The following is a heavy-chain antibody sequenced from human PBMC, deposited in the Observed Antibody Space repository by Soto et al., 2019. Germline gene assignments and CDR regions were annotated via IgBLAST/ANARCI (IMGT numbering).Heavy chain of an antibody. CDR2: ISWNSGSI. Sequence: GGSLRLSCAASGFTFDDYAMHWVRQAPGKGLEWVSGISWNSGSIGYADSVKGRFTISRDNAKNSLYLQMNSLRAEDTALYYCAKGTTPYSSGWYYFDYWGQGTLVTVSS. CDR1: GFTFDDYA. V-gene: IGHV3-9*01. CDR3: AKGTTPYSSGWYYFDY. D-gene: IGHD6-19*01. J-gene: IGHJ4*02.